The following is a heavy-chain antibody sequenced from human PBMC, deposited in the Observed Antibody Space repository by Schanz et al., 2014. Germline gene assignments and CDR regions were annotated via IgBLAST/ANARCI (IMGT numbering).Heavy chain of an antibody. D-gene: IGHD3-10*01. CDR3: ATNSPFRMVRGSNAFDA. V-gene: IGHV1-24*01. J-gene: IGHJ3*01. CDR1: GYTVSALA. Sequence: QVQLLQSGSEVKKPGASVKVSCEISGYTVSALAMHWVRQAPGKGLEWLGGFDVEDGETIYAQKFQGRVTMTEDTSTETADMELSGLRSGDTAVYYCATNSPFRMVRGSNAFDAWGQGTMVTVS. CDR2: FDVEDGET.